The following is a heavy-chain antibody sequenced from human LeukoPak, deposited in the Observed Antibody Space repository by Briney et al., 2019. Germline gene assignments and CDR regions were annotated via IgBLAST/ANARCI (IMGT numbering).Heavy chain of an antibody. CDR2: INHSGST. Sequence: GSLRLSCAASEFTLSSYWMAWIRQPPGKGLEWIGEINHSGSTNYNPSLKSRVTISVDTSKNQFSLKLSSVTAADTAVYYCARGAYYYEGWGQGTLVTVSS. V-gene: IGHV4-34*01. J-gene: IGHJ4*02. CDR3: ARGAYYYEG. CDR1: EFTLSSYW. D-gene: IGHD3-22*01.